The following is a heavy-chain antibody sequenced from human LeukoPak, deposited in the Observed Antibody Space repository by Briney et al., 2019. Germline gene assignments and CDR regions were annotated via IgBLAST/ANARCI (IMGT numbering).Heavy chain of an antibody. Sequence: GGSLRLSCAASGFTFSSYGMHWVPQAPGKGLEWVAVIWYDGSNKYYADSVKGRFTISRDNSKNTLYLQMNSLRAEDTAVYYCAKDYRDIAVARFDYWGQGTLVTVSS. CDR2: IWYDGSNK. CDR1: GFTFSSYG. J-gene: IGHJ4*02. D-gene: IGHD6-19*01. V-gene: IGHV3-33*06. CDR3: AKDYRDIAVARFDY.